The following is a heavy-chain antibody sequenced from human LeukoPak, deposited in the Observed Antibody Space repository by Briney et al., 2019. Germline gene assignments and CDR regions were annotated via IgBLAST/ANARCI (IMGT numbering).Heavy chain of an antibody. Sequence: GGSLRLSCAASGFTFSTYWMHWVRHAPGKGLVGVAQINSDGSSTSYADSVKGRFTISRDNAKNTLYLQMINLTAEDTAVYYCGSLTVVAKDHWGQGTLVTVSS. CDR3: GSLTVVAKDH. CDR1: GFTFSTYW. J-gene: IGHJ4*02. D-gene: IGHD3-22*01. CDR2: INSDGSST. V-gene: IGHV3-74*01.